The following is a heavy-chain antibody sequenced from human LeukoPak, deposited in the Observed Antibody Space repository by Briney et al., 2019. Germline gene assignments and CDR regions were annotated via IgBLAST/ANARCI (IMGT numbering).Heavy chain of an antibody. D-gene: IGHD3-3*02. CDR3: ARVRLADERVWAY. CDR2: ITPKSGDT. CDR1: GYTFSDFY. Sequence: EASVKVSCKASGYTFSDFYIHWVRQAPGQGLEYVGWITPKSGDTYSPQRFQGRVTMTRDASISTAYMELSSLRSDDTAVYFCARVRLADERVWAYWGQGTLVTVSS. J-gene: IGHJ4*02. V-gene: IGHV1-2*02.